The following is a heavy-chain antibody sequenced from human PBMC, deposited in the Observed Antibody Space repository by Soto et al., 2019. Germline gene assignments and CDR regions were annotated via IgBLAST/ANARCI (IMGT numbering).Heavy chain of an antibody. Sequence: GGSLRLSCAASGFTFSSYAMSWVRQAPGKGLEWVSAISGSGGSTYYADSVKGRFTISRDNSKNTLYLQMNSLRAEDTAVYYCAKDRNYWGRLIYFDYWGQGTLVTVSS. CDR1: GFTFSSYA. V-gene: IGHV3-23*01. CDR2: ISGSGGST. CDR3: AKDRNYWGRLIYFDY. D-gene: IGHD1-7*01. J-gene: IGHJ4*02.